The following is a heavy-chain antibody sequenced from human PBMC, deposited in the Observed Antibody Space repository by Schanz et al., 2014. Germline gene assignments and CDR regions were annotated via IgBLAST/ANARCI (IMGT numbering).Heavy chain of an antibody. CDR2: INPSGGST. CDR1: GYTFTSDS. CDR3: ARDGVDAAAGGNY. D-gene: IGHD6-13*01. J-gene: IGHJ4*02. V-gene: IGHV1-46*03. Sequence: QVQLVQSGAEVKKPGASVKVSCKASGYTFTSDSMLWVRQAPGQGLEWMGIINPSGGSTTYAQKFQGRVTMTRDTSTSTVYMELSSLRSEDTTVYYCARDGVDAAAGGNYWGQGTLVTVSS.